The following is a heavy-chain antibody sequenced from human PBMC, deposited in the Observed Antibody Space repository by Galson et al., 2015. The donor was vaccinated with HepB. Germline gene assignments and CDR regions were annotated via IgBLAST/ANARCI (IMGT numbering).Heavy chain of an antibody. J-gene: IGHJ5*02. V-gene: IGHV4-39*07. Sequence: SETLSLTCTVSGGSISSSSYYWGWIRQPPGKGLEWIGSIYYSGSTYYNPSLKSRVTISVDTSKNQFSLKLSSVTAADTAVYYCARVNEMATPESWFDPWGQGTLVTVSS. CDR3: ARVNEMATPESWFDP. CDR1: GGSISSSSYY. D-gene: IGHD5-24*01. CDR2: IYYSGST.